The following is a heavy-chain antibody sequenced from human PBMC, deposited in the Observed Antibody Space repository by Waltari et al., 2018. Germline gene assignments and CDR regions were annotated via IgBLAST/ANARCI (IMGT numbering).Heavy chain of an antibody. CDR1: GGTFSSYA. Sequence: QVQLVQSGAEVKKPGSSVKVSCKASGGTFSSYAISWVRQAPGQGLEWMGGIIPIVGTANNAQKFQCRVTITADESTSTAYMELSSLRSEDTAVYYCARDRYCSSTSCYPWFDPWGQGTLVTVSS. CDR2: IIPIVGTA. V-gene: IGHV1-69*12. D-gene: IGHD2-2*01. CDR3: ARDRYCSSTSCYPWFDP. J-gene: IGHJ5*02.